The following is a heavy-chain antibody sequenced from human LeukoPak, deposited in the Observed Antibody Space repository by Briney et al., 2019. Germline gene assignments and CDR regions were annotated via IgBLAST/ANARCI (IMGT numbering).Heavy chain of an antibody. Sequence: GGSLRLSXAASGFTFSSYSMNWIRQALGKGLEWVSSISSSSSYIYYADSVKGRFTISRDNAKNSLYLQMNSLRAEDTAVYYCARAPIYSYGLPYAFDIWGQGTMVTVSS. J-gene: IGHJ3*02. D-gene: IGHD5-18*01. V-gene: IGHV3-21*01. CDR1: GFTFSSYS. CDR2: ISSSSSYI. CDR3: ARAPIYSYGLPYAFDI.